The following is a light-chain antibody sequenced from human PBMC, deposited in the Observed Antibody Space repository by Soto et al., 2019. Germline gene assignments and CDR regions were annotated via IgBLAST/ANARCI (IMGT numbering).Light chain of an antibody. V-gene: IGLV1-44*01. Sequence: QSVLTQPPSASGTPGQRVTISCSGSSSNIGSNTVNWYQQLPGTAPKLLIYSNNQRPSGVPDRFSGSKSGTSASLAISGPRSEDEADYYCAAWDDSLNAVVFGGGTKLTVL. J-gene: IGLJ2*01. CDR2: SNN. CDR3: AAWDDSLNAVV. CDR1: SSNIGSNT.